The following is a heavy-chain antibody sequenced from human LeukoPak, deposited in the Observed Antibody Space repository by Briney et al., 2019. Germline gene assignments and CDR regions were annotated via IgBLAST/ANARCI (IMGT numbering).Heavy chain of an antibody. D-gene: IGHD6-19*01. CDR3: ATTVAYSSGWLDY. CDR1: GYSFTSYY. V-gene: IGHV1-24*01. J-gene: IGHJ4*02. Sequence: GASVKVSCKASGYSFTSYYMHWVRQAPGKGLEWMGGFDPEDGETIYAQKFQGRVTMTEDTSTDTAYMELSSLRSEDTAVYYCATTVAYSSGWLDYWGQGTLVTVSS. CDR2: FDPEDGET.